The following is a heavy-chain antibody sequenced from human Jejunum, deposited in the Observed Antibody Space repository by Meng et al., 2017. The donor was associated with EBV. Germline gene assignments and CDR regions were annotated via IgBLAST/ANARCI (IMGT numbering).Heavy chain of an antibody. Sequence: VQRQQCVAGLLKPSETLSLTCAVSGGFFGGYFWTWIRQAPGKGLEWIGEINQVGSTNYNPSLKSRVTISVDTSNIQFSLKVTSVTAADTAVYYCARSGAIIGVQGAPDYWGQGTLVTVSS. D-gene: IGHD3-3*01. CDR3: ARSGAIIGVQGAPDY. CDR1: GGFFGGYF. V-gene: IGHV4-34*01. CDR2: INQVGST. J-gene: IGHJ4*02.